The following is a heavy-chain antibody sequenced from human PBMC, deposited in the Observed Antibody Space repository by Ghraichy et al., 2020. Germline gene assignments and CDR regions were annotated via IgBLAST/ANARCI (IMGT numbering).Heavy chain of an antibody. J-gene: IGHJ3*01. D-gene: IGHD3-3*01. CDR2: ISGSGGGT. Sequence: GESLNISCAASGFTFSSYAMSWVRQAPGKGLEWVSGISGSGGGTYYADSVRGRFTISRDNSKNTLYLQMNSLRAEDTAVYYCAKDRNVGVRITIFGVVLDAFNLWGQGTMVTVSS. CDR1: GFTFSSYA. V-gene: IGHV3-23*01. CDR3: AKDRNVGVRITIFGVVLDAFNL.